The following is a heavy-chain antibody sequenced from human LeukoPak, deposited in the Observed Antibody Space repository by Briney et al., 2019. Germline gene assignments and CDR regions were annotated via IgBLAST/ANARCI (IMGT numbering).Heavy chain of an antibody. Sequence: ASVKVSCKAPGYTFTSYYLHWVRQAPGQGLEWMVIINPSGGSTYYAQKFQGRVTVTRDTSTSTVYMELSSLRSEDTAVYYCARGRWLQAKADYYYGMDVWGQGTTVTVSS. D-gene: IGHD5-24*01. J-gene: IGHJ6*02. CDR2: INPSGGST. CDR1: GYTFTSYY. V-gene: IGHV1-46*01. CDR3: ARGRWLQAKADYYYGMDV.